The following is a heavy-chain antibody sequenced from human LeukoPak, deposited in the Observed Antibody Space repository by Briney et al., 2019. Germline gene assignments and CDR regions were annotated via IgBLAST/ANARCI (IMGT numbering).Heavy chain of an antibody. Sequence: GGSLRLSCAASGFTFSSYWMHWVRQAPGKGLVWVSRINGDGSITMYADSVKGRFSISRDNAKNSLFLQMNSLRAEDTAMYYCAVDGSISSDAFDIWGQGTMVTVSS. J-gene: IGHJ3*02. CDR1: GFTFSSYW. CDR3: AVDGSISSDAFDI. D-gene: IGHD3-10*01. CDR2: INGDGSIT. V-gene: IGHV3-74*03.